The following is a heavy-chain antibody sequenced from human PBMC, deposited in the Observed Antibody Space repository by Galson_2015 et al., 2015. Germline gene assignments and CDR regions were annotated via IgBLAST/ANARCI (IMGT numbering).Heavy chain of an antibody. Sequence: SVKVSCKASGYTFTNYAMHWVRQAPGQRLEWMGWINAGNGNTKYSQKFQGRVTITRDTSASTAYMELSSLRSEDTAVYYCARVQGGSGRAFDYWGQGTLVTVSS. CDR2: INAGNGNT. J-gene: IGHJ4*02. CDR3: ARVQGGSGRAFDY. D-gene: IGHD1-26*01. V-gene: IGHV1-3*01. CDR1: GYTFTNYA.